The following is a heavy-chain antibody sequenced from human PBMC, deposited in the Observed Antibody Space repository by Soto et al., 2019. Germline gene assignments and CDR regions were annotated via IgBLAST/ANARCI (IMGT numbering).Heavy chain of an antibody. CDR3: AIQTVTLYYSYGMDV. Sequence: EVQLLESGGGLVQPGGSLRLSCAASGFTFSSYAMSWVRQAPGKGLEWVSAISGSGGSTYYADSVKGRFTISRDNSKNTLYLQMNGLRAEDTAVYYCAIQTVTLYYSYGMDVWGQGTTVTVSS. CDR1: GFTFSSYA. V-gene: IGHV3-23*01. CDR2: ISGSGGST. D-gene: IGHD4-17*01. J-gene: IGHJ6*02.